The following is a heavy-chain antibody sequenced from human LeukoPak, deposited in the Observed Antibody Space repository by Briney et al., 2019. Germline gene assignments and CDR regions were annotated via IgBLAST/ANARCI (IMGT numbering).Heavy chain of an antibody. J-gene: IGHJ4*02. V-gene: IGHV3-23*01. D-gene: IGHD3-22*01. Sequence: GGSLRLSCAASGFTFSRYGMSWVRQAPGKGLEWVSAIPGSGGSTYYADSVKGRFTISRDNSKNTLYLQMNSLKTEDTAVYYCTSLTYYYDSSGYYWGQGTLVTVSS. CDR1: GFTFSRYG. CDR2: IPGSGGST. CDR3: TSLTYYYDSSGYY.